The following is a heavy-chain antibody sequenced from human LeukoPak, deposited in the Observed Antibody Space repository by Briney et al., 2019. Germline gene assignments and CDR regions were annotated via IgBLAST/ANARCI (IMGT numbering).Heavy chain of an antibody. CDR1: GGSFSAYY. CDR2: INHSGST. V-gene: IGHV4-34*01. CDR3: TKSPGPFNY. Sequence: PSETLSLTCAVYGGSFSAYYWSWIRQPPGKGLEWIGEINHSGSTNYNPSLKSRVTISVDTSKNQFSLKLNSMTAADTAMYYCTKSPGPFNYWGQGTLVTVSS. J-gene: IGHJ4*02.